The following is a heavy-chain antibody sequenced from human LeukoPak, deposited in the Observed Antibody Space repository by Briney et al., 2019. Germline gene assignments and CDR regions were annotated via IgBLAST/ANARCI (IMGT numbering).Heavy chain of an antibody. D-gene: IGHD3-16*01. Sequence: GGSLRLSCAASGFTFSSYSMNWVRQAPGKGLEWVSGISGSGGGTYYADSVKGRFTISRDNSKNTVYLQMNSLRAEDTAVYYCAKEGVQTPTDWYFDLWGRGTLVTVSS. V-gene: IGHV3-23*01. J-gene: IGHJ2*01. CDR1: GFTFSSYS. CDR2: ISGSGGGT. CDR3: AKEGVQTPTDWYFDL.